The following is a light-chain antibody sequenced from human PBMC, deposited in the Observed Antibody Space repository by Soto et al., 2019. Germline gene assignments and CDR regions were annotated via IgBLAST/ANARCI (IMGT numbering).Light chain of an antibody. J-gene: IGLJ1*01. V-gene: IGLV2-8*01. CDR1: SSDVGGYNY. Sequence: VLTHAPSATGLPVQSRPISCTRTSSDVGGYNYVSWYQQHPGKAPKLMIYEVSKRPSGVPDRFSGSKSGNTASLTVSGLQAEDEADYYCSSYAGSNNLPVFGTVTKVTVL. CDR2: EVS. CDR3: SSYAGSNNLPV.